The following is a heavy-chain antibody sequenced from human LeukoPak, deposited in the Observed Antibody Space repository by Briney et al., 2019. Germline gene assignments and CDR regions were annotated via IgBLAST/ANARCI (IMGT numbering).Heavy chain of an antibody. Sequence: GGSLRLSCAASGFPFSGSGMHWVRQAPGKGLEWVAVVWYDGSHQYYADSVKGRFTISRDNSKNTVDLQMNSLRVEDTAVYFCAKDKDTPATAQPQRGYFESWGQGTLVTVSS. CDR2: VWYDGSHQ. CDR1: GFPFSGSG. D-gene: IGHD2-21*02. J-gene: IGHJ4*02. CDR3: AKDKDTPATAQPQRGYFES. V-gene: IGHV3-33*06.